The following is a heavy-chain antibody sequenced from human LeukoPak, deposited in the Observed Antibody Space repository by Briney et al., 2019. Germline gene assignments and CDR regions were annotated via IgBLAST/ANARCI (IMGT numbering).Heavy chain of an antibody. CDR3: ARGINDMDV. CDR2: MNPNSGNT. Sequence: GASVKVSCKASGYTFTNYGISWVRQAPGQGLEWMAGMNPNSGNTGYAQKFQGRVTMTRDTSISTAYMELSSLRSEDTAVYYCARGINDMDVWGQGTTVTVSS. V-gene: IGHV1-8*02. J-gene: IGHJ6*02. D-gene: IGHD1-14*01. CDR1: GYTFTNYG.